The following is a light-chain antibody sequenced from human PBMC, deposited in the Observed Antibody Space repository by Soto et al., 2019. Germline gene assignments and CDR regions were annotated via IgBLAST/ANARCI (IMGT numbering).Light chain of an antibody. Sequence: DVVLTQSPLSLPVTLGQPASMSCRSSEALIYSDGNTYLIWVHQRPGQSPRGLIYNVSNRDSGVPDRFSASGSGTDFTLKISRVGAEDVGIYYCMQNTHWPRTFGQGTKVDIK. J-gene: IGKJ1*01. CDR2: NVS. CDR1: EALIYSDGNTY. V-gene: IGKV2-30*01. CDR3: MQNTHWPRT.